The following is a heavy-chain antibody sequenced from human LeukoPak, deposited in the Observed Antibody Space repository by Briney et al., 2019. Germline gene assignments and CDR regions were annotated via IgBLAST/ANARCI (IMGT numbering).Heavy chain of an antibody. CDR2: INHSGST. CDR3: AKLPSLTGYRSRPVGKVGWFDP. CDR1: GGSFSGYY. J-gene: IGHJ5*02. V-gene: IGHV4-34*01. Sequence: PSETLSLTCAVYGGSFSGYYWSWIRQPPGRGLEWIGEINHSGSTNYNPSLKSRVTISVDTSKNQFSLKLSSVTAADAAVYYCAKLPSLTGYRSRPVGKVGWFDPWGQGTLVTVSS. D-gene: IGHD3-9*01.